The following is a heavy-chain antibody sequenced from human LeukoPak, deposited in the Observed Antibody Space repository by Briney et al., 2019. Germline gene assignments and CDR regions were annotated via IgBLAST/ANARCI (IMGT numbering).Heavy chain of an antibody. V-gene: IGHV3-74*03. J-gene: IGHJ4*02. CDR2: ISGDEIWT. CDR1: GFTLSNHW. CDR3: AKDEWDY. Sequence: PGGSLRLSCAASGFTLSNHWMHWVRQAPGKGLVWVSRISGDEIWTTYADSVKGRFIISRDNAKDTLYLQMNSLRAEDTAVYYCAKDEWDYWGQGTLVTVSS. D-gene: IGHD3-3*01.